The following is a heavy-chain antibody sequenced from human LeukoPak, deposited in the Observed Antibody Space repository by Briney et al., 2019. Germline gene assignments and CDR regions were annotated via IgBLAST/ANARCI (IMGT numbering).Heavy chain of an antibody. CDR3: ARRDFWSGMNNWFDP. CDR1: GGTFSSYA. D-gene: IGHD3-3*01. J-gene: IGHJ5*02. CDR2: NIPIFGTA. Sequence: GASVKVSCKASGGTFSSYAISWVRQAPGQGLEWMGGNIPIFGTANYAQKFQGRVTITADESTSTAYMELSSLRSEDTAVYYCARRDFWSGMNNWFDPWGQGTLVTVSS. V-gene: IGHV1-69*13.